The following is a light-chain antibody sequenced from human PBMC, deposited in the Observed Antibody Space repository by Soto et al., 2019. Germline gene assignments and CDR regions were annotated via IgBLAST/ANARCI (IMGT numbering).Light chain of an antibody. J-gene: IGLJ3*02. V-gene: IGLV1-44*01. CDR1: SSNIGSNT. CDR2: ANN. Sequence: QSVLTQPPSASGTPGQRVTISCSGSSSNIGSNTVNWYQQVPGTAPKLLIYANNQRPSGVPDRFSGSKSGTSASLAISGLQSEDEADYYCCSYADTTTWVFGGGTQLTVL. CDR3: CSYADTTTWV.